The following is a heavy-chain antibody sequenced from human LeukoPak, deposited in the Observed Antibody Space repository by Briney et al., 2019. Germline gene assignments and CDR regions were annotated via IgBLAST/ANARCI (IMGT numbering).Heavy chain of an antibody. Sequence: PGGSLRLSCAASGFTFSSYVMSWVRQAPGKGLEWVSAISGSGGSTYYADSVKRRFTISRDDSKNTLYLQMNSLRAEDTAVYFCAKDRSRVTMVRGVIWDYYGMGVWGQGTTVTVSS. V-gene: IGHV3-23*01. D-gene: IGHD3-10*01. CDR3: AKDRSRVTMVRGVIWDYYGMGV. CDR2: ISGSGGST. J-gene: IGHJ6*02. CDR1: GFTFSSYV.